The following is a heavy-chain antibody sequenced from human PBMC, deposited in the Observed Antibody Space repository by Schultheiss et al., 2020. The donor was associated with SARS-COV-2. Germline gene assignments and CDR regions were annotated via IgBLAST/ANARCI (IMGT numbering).Heavy chain of an antibody. Sequence: GESLKISCAVSGLTFGNYPMGWVRQAPGKGLEWVSGIIATGRSTYYADSVKGRFTISRDNSKNTLFLQLNSLRAEDTAVYYCASINWGELNYWGQGAPVTVSS. CDR2: IIATGRST. CDR1: GLTFGNYP. V-gene: IGHV3-23*01. CDR3: ASINWGELNY. J-gene: IGHJ4*02. D-gene: IGHD7-27*01.